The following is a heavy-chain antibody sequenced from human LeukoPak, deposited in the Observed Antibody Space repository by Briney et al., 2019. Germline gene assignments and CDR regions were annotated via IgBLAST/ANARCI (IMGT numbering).Heavy chain of an antibody. CDR3: SSMTNNGKKVADWFDP. V-gene: IGHV3-21*06. CDR1: GFTFSSYS. CDR2: ISSSSTSI. Sequence: PGGSLRLSCAASGFTFSSYSMNWVRQAPGKGLEWVSSISSSSTSIHYADSVKGRFTISRDNAKSSLYLQMNSLRAEDTALYYCSSMTNNGKKVADWFDPWGQGTLVTVSS. J-gene: IGHJ5*02. D-gene: IGHD1-14*01.